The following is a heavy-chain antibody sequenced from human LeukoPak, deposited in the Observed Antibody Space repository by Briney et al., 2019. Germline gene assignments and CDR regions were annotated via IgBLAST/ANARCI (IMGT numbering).Heavy chain of an antibody. CDR2: INPSGGST. J-gene: IGHJ4*02. CDR3: ARDAGSGYTLEY. CDR1: GYTFTSYY. D-gene: IGHD3-22*01. V-gene: IGHV1-46*01. Sequence: GASVKVSCKASGYTFTSYYMHWVRQAPGQGLEWMGIINPSGGSTSYAQKFQGRVTMTRDTSTTTVYMELSSLRSEDTAVYYCARDAGSGYTLEYWGQGTLVTVSS.